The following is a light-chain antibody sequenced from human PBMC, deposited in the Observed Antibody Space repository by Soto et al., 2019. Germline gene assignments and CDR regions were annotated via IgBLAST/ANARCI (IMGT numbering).Light chain of an antibody. CDR3: QQSFSSPKWT. CDR1: QSISRY. J-gene: IGKJ1*01. CDR2: AAS. Sequence: DVRLIQSPSSLSASVGDRVTISCRASQSISRYLHWYQQKPGEAPKLLIYAASTLQSGVPSRFSGSGSGADFTLTISSLQPEDIGIYYCQQSFSSPKWTFGQGTKVE. V-gene: IGKV1-39*01.